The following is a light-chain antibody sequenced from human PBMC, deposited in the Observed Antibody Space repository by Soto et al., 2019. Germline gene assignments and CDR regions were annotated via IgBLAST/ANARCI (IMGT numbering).Light chain of an antibody. J-gene: IGKJ1*01. CDR2: DAS. V-gene: IGKV1-5*01. Sequence: QLPQTPSTLSSSVGAEVTTTCRASQTISRWLAWYKKKPGEAPKLLLYDASALPRGVPSRLSGSVSGTTFTLTIASLQPDDWATDDGQHYNSYSEAFGQGTKVDIK. CDR1: QTISRW. CDR3: QHYNSYSEA.